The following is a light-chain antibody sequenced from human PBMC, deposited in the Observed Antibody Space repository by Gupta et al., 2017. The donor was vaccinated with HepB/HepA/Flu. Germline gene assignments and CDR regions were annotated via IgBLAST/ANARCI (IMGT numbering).Light chain of an antibody. CDR2: DVS. V-gene: IGLV2-14*01. CDR3: SSYTSSSTPFYV. J-gene: IGLJ1*01. CDR1: SSDVGGYNY. Sequence: QSALTQPASVSGSPGQSITISCTGTSSDVGGYNYVSWYQQHPGKAPKLMIYDVSNRPSGVSNRVSGSNSGNTAALTISGLQAEDEADYYCSSYTSSSTPFYVFGTGTKVTVL.